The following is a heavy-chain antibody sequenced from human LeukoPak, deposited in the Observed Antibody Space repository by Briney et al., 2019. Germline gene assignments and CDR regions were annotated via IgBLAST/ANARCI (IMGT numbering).Heavy chain of an antibody. V-gene: IGHV3-21*01. CDR3: ARVRGAAAGTNWFDP. CDR2: ISTSSSYI. J-gene: IGHJ5*02. Sequence: GGSLRLSCAASGFTFSSYAMSWVRQAPGKGLEWVSSISTSSSYIYYADSVKGRFTISRDNAKNSLYLQMNSLRAEDTAVYYCARVRGAAAGTNWFDPWGQGTLVTVSS. CDR1: GFTFSSYA. D-gene: IGHD6-13*01.